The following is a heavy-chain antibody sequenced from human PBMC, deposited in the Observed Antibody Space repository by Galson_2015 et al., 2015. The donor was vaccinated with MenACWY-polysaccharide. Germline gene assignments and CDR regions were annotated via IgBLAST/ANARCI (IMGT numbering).Heavy chain of an antibody. CDR1: GFTFSTFW. CDR2: IKQDGSEK. V-gene: IGHV3-7*01. J-gene: IGHJ6*02. CDR3: ARDDMTPPHFYYYGMDV. Sequence: RLSCAASGFTFSTFWMSWVRPAPGRELEWVASIKQDGSEKYLVDSVKGRFTISRDNAKNSLYLQMNSLRAEDTAVYYCARDDMTPPHFYYYGMDVWGQGTTVTVSS. D-gene: IGHD2-15*01.